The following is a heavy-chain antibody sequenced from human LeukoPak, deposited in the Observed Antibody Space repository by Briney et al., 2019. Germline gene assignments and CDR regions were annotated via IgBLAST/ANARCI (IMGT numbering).Heavy chain of an antibody. Sequence: SETLSLTCTVSGGSISSYYWSWIRQPPGKGLEWIAYIYYSGSTNYNPSLKSRVTISVDTSKNQFSLKLSSVTAADTAVYYCASTKTIAARAFDIWGQGTMVTVSS. V-gene: IGHV4-59*08. CDR1: GGSISSYY. J-gene: IGHJ3*02. D-gene: IGHD6-6*01. CDR3: ASTKTIAARAFDI. CDR2: IYYSGST.